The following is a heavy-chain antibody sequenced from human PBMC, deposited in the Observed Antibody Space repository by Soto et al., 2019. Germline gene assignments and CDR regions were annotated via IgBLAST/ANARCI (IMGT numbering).Heavy chain of an antibody. D-gene: IGHD3-16*01. CDR3: ARVARGAWGVFDP. V-gene: IGHV3-74*01. CDR2: INYDGSTT. CDR1: GFSFSTYW. J-gene: IGHJ5*02. Sequence: EVQLVESGGGLVQPGGSLRLSCAASGFSFSTYWMHWVRQAPGKGLVWVSRINYDGSTTNYADAVKGRFTISRDNAKNTLYLQMNSLTAEYTAVYYCARVARGAWGVFDPWGQGTLVTVSS.